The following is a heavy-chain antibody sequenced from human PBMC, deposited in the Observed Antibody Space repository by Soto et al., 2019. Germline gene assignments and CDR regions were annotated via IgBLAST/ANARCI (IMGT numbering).Heavy chain of an antibody. J-gene: IGHJ4*02. CDR1: GFTFSNAW. V-gene: IGHV3-15*01. D-gene: IGHD3-3*01. Sequence: GGSLRLSCAASGFTFSNAWMSWVRQAPGKGLEWVGRIKSKTDGGTTDYAAPVKGRFTISRDDSKNTLYLQMNSLKTEDTAVYYCTTVPLERKIYYFDYWGQGTLVTVSS. CDR3: TTVPLERKIYYFDY. CDR2: IKSKTDGGTT.